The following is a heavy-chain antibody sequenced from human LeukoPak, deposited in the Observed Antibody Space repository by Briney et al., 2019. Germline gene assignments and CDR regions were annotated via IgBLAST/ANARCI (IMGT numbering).Heavy chain of an antibody. CDR1: GFTFSSYG. D-gene: IGHD3-9*01. CDR2: IWYGGSNK. V-gene: IGHV3-30*18. J-gene: IGHJ4*02. CDR3: AKSYDILTGSSPGDY. Sequence: GRSLRLSCAASGFTFSSYGMHWVRQAPGKGLEWVAVIWYGGSNKYYADSVKGRFTISRDNSKNTLYLQMNSLRAEDTAVYYCAKSYDILTGSSPGDYWGQGTLVTVSS.